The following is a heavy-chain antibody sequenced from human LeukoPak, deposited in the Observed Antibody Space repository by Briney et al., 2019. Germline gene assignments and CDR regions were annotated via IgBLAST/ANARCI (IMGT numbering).Heavy chain of an antibody. CDR3: AKGVYSSGWHGDY. V-gene: IGHV3-9*01. Sequence: GGSLRLSCAASGFTFDDYAMHWVRQAPGKGLEWVSGISWNSGNIGYADSVKGRFTISRDNAKNSLYLQMNSLRAEDTALYYCAKGVYSSGWHGDYWGQGTLVTVSS. D-gene: IGHD6-19*01. CDR1: GFTFDDYA. J-gene: IGHJ4*02. CDR2: ISWNSGNI.